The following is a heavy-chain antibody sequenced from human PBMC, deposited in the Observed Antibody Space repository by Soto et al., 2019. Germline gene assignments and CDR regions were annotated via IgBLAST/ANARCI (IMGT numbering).Heavy chain of an antibody. CDR2: ISGNGAET. D-gene: IGHD2-2*01. Sequence: EVQLLESGGGLVQPGGSVRLSCAASGFPFSSYAMSWVRQAPGKGLEWVSAISGNGAETSYAASVRGRFTISRDNSKNRLYLQMDGLRVDDTAVYYCAKDRALENQTPYGMDVWGQGTTVTV. V-gene: IGHV3-23*01. J-gene: IGHJ6*02. CDR1: GFPFSSYA. CDR3: AKDRALENQTPYGMDV.